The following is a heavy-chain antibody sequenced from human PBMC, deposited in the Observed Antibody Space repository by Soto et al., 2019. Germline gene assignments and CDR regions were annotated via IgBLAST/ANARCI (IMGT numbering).Heavy chain of an antibody. CDR1: VGSISSYY. Sequence: SETLGISCTFSVGSISSYYWSWIGQPPGKGLEWIGYIYYSGSTNYNPSLKSRVTISVDTSKNQFSLKLSSVTAADTAVYYCARTPYYYDSRGYWDYWGQGTMVTVSS. CDR3: ARTPYYYDSRGYWDY. J-gene: IGHJ4*02. CDR2: IYYSGST. D-gene: IGHD3-22*01. V-gene: IGHV4-59*01.